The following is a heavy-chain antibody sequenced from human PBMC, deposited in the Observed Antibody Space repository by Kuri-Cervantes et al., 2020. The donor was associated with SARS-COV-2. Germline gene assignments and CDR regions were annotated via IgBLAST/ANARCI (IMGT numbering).Heavy chain of an antibody. D-gene: IGHD2-2*01. Sequence: GGSLRLSCAASGFTFSSYGMHWVRQAPGKGLEWISYISSGSSTVYYADSVKGRFTISRDNAKNSLYLQMNSLRAEDTAVYYCARGGDIVVLPAAIGYYYGMDVWGQGTTVTVSS. CDR1: GFTFSSYG. CDR3: ARGGDIVVLPAAIGYYYGMDV. CDR2: ISSGSSTV. V-gene: IGHV3-48*01. J-gene: IGHJ6*02.